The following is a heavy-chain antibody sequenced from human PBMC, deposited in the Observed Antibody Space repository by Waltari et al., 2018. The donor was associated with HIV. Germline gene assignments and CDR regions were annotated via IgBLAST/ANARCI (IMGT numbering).Heavy chain of an antibody. D-gene: IGHD6-19*01. CDR1: GVPGRPSA. CDR2: IGGSDNST. V-gene: IGHV3-23*04. CDR3: AHEAAVSAGPLDS. Sequence: EVHLAESGGGLVQPGESLTISCVVSGVPGRPSALTWVRQAPGKGLQWVSSIGGSDNSTHYADSVRDRFFISRDDSQNTLSLQMHSLTINDTAVYFCAHEAAVSAGPLDSWGQGIIVIVSS. J-gene: IGHJ4*02.